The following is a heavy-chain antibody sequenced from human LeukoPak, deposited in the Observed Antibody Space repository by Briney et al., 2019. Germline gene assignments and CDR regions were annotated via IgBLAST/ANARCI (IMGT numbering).Heavy chain of an antibody. J-gene: IGHJ5*02. D-gene: IGHD2-2*01. CDR3: ASLNCSSTSCYVYNWFDP. V-gene: IGHV4-38-2*02. CDR1: GYSISSGYY. Sequence: SETLSLTCTVSGYSISSGYYWGWIRQPPGKGLEWIGSICHSGSTYYNPSLKSRVTISVDTSKNQFSLKLSSVTAADTAVYYCASLNCSSTSCYVYNWFDPWGQGTLVTVSS. CDR2: ICHSGST.